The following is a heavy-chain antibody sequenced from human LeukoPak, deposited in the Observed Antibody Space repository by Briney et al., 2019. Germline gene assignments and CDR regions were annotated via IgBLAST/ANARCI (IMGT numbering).Heavy chain of an antibody. CDR2: VSSGSSTI. J-gene: IGHJ4*02. D-gene: IGHD2-15*01. CDR3: ATTRRVAATYFDY. CDR1: GFTFSDYY. Sequence: GSLRLSCAASGFTFSDYYMSWIRQAPGKALEWVSYVSSGSSTIYYADSVKGRFTVSRDNGKRSLYLHMNSLRAEDTAVYYCATTRRVAATYFDYWGQGTLVTVSS. V-gene: IGHV3-11*01.